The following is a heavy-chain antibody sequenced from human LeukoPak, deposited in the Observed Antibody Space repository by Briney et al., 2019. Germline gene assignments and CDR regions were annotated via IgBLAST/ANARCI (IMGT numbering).Heavy chain of an antibody. CDR3: ARDEDHYGSGSAY. D-gene: IGHD3-10*01. CDR1: GYTFTSYG. V-gene: IGHV1-18*01. Sequence: ASVKVSCKASGYTFTSYGISWVRQAPGQGLEWMAWISAYNGYTKYGQRFQDRVTTTTETSTNTAYMELRNLRSDDTAIYYCARDEDHYGSGSAYWGQGTLVAVSS. CDR2: ISAYNGYT. J-gene: IGHJ4*02.